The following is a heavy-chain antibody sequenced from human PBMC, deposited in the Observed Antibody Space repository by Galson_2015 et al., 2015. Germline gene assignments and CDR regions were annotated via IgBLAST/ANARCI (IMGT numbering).Heavy chain of an antibody. CDR1: GFTFGDYA. V-gene: IGHV3-49*04. CDR3: TSGRGDDFWSGYYPPLVY. CDR2: IRSKAYGGTT. D-gene: IGHD3-3*01. J-gene: IGHJ4*02. Sequence: SLRLSCAASGFTFGDYAMSWVRQAPGKGLEWVGFIRSKAYGGTTEYAASVKGRFTISRDDSKSIAYLQMNSLKTEDTAVYYCTSGRGDDFWSGYYPPLVYWGQGTLVTVPS.